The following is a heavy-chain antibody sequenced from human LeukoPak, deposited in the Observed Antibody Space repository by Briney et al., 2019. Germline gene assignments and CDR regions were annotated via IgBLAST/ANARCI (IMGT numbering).Heavy chain of an antibody. CDR3: ARDHCTNGVCSTFDY. V-gene: IGHV1-2*06. J-gene: IGHJ4*02. D-gene: IGHD2-8*01. CDR1: GYTFTGYY. CDR2: INPNSGGT. Sequence: GASVKVSCKASGYTFTGYYMHWVRQAPGQGLEWMGRINPNSGGTNYARKFQGRVTMTRDTSISPAYMELSSLRSDDTAVYYCARDHCTNGVCSTFDYWGQGTLVTVPS.